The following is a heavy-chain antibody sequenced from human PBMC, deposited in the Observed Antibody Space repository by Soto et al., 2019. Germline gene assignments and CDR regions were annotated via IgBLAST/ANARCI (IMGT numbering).Heavy chain of an antibody. D-gene: IGHD4-17*01. J-gene: IGHJ4*02. CDR1: GGSISRTTYS. Sequence: SETLSLTCTVSGGSISRTTYSWGWIRQPPGKGLEWIGNIYHSGRTSYNPSLRSRVTVSLDTSKNQFSLKLSSVTAADTAVYYCASDYGDYYFDYWGQGTLVTVSS. V-gene: IGHV4-39*07. CDR2: IYHSGRT. CDR3: ASDYGDYYFDY.